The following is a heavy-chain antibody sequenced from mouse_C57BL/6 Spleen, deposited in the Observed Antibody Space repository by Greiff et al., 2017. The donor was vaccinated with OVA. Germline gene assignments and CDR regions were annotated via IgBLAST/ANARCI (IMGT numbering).Heavy chain of an antibody. V-gene: IGHV1-81*01. CDR1: GYTFTSYG. CDR3: ARLGYGSSSWYFDV. D-gene: IGHD1-1*01. Sequence: VKLQESGAELARPGASVKLSCTASGYTFTSYGISWVKQRTGQGLEWIGEIYPRSGNTYYNEKFKGKATLTADKSSSTAYMELRSLTSEDSAVYFCARLGYGSSSWYFDVWGTGTTVTVSS. CDR2: IYPRSGNT. J-gene: IGHJ1*03.